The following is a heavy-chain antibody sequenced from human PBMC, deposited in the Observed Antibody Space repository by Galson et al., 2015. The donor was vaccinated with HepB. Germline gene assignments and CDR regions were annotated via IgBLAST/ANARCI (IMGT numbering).Heavy chain of an antibody. CDR1: GYTFTSYG. CDR2: ISAYNGNT. D-gene: IGHD3-22*01. CDR3: AGHLFLPYYYDSSGYPDIDY. J-gene: IGHJ4*02. V-gene: IGHV1-18*01. Sequence: SVKVSCKASGYTFTSYGISWVRQAPGQGLEWMGWISAYNGNTKYAQKLQGRVTMTTDTSTSTAYMELRSLRSDDTAVYYCAGHLFLPYYYDSSGYPDIDYWCQGTLVTVSS.